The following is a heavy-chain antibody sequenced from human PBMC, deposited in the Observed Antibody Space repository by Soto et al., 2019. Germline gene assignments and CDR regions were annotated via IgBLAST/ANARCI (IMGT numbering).Heavy chain of an antibody. V-gene: IGHV4-59*04. Sequence: PSETLSLTCTVSGASIRNYYWSWIRQPPGKQLEWIGYIYYSGSTYYNPSLKSRVTISVDTSKNQFSLKLSSVTAADTAVYYCARPRYCSGGSCYRYFDYWGQGTLVTVSS. D-gene: IGHD2-15*01. CDR3: ARPRYCSGGSCYRYFDY. CDR1: GASIRNYY. J-gene: IGHJ4*02. CDR2: IYYSGST.